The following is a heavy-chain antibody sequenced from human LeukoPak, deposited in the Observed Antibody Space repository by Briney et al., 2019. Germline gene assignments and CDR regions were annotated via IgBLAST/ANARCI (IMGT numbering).Heavy chain of an antibody. CDR2: ISAYNGNT. D-gene: IGHD3-10*01. J-gene: IGHJ3*02. CDR3: ARVGVTMVSGDAFDI. V-gene: IGHV1-18*01. Sequence: ASVKVSCKASGYTFTSYGISWVRQAPGQGLEWMGWISAYNGNTNYAQKLQGRVTMTTDTSTSTAYMELRSLRSDDTAVHCCARVGVTMVSGDAFDIWGQGTMVTVSS. CDR1: GYTFTSYG.